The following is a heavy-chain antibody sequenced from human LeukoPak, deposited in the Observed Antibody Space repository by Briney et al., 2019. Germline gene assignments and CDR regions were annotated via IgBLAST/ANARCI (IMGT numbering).Heavy chain of an antibody. CDR2: ISAYNGNT. CDR1: GYTFTSYG. Sequence: ASVKVSCKASGYTFTSYGISWVRQAPGQGLEWMGWISAYNGNTNYAQKLQGRVTMTTDTSTSTAYMELRSLRSDDTAVYYCARVGMGYFDWLSPFDYWGQGTLVTVSS. D-gene: IGHD3-9*01. J-gene: IGHJ4*02. CDR3: ARVGMGYFDWLSPFDY. V-gene: IGHV1-18*01.